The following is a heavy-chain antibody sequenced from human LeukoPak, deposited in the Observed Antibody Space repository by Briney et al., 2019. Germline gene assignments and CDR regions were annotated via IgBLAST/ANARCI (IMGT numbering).Heavy chain of an antibody. CDR1: GYTFTSYD. D-gene: IGHD3-22*01. V-gene: IGHV1-8*03. J-gene: IGHJ4*02. CDR3: ARGDGVKDDNRPYYFDY. Sequence: ASVKVSCKASGYTFTSYDINWVRQATGQGLEWMGWMNPNSGNTGYAQKFQGRVTITRNTSISTAYMELSSLRSEDTAVYYCARGDGVKDDNRPYYFDYWGQGTLVTVSS. CDR2: MNPNSGNT.